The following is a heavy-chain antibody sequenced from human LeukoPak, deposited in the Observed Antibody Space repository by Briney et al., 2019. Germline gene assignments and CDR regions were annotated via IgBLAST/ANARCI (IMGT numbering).Heavy chain of an antibody. CDR3: ARDRQAWYTHFDY. D-gene: IGHD1-14*01. V-gene: IGHV3-23*01. J-gene: IGHJ4*02. CDR1: GVTFSSYA. CDR2: ISGIGGST. Sequence: GGSLRLSCAASGVTFSSYAMSWGRQAPGEGLEWGSGISGIGGSTNYADSVKGRFAISRDNSKNTLYLQMSSLRAEDTAVYYCARDRQAWYTHFDYWGQGTLVTVSS.